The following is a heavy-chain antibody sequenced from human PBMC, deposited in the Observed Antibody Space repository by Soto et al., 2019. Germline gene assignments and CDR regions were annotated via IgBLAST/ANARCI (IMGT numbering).Heavy chain of an antibody. V-gene: IGHV3-23*01. Sequence: EVQLLESGGGLVQPGGSLRLSCAASGFTFSTYAMSWVRQAPGKGLEWVSAISGRGDITSHADSVKGRFTISRDNSKNTLYLQMNSLRVEDSAVYYCAKAGRLKAPDYWGQGTLVTVSS. D-gene: IGHD1-26*01. J-gene: IGHJ4*02. CDR1: GFTFSTYA. CDR3: AKAGRLKAPDY. CDR2: ISGRGDIT.